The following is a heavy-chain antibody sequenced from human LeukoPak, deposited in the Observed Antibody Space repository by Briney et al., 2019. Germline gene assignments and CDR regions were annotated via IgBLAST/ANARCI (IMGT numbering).Heavy chain of an antibody. CDR2: ITGSDGST. J-gene: IGHJ6*02. V-gene: IGHV3-23*01. D-gene: IGHD3-3*01. CDR3: AKGPFYYDFWSSSRYYYGMDV. CDR1: GFTFSSYA. Sequence: GGSLRLSCAASGFTFSSYAMTWVRQAPGKGLEWVSTITGSDGSTYYADSVKGRFTISRDISRNTLYLQMNSLRAEDTAVYYSAKGPFYYDFWSSSRYYYGMDVWGQGTTVTVSS.